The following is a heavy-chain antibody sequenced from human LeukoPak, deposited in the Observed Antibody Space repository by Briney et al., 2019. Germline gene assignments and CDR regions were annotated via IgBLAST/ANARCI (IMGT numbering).Heavy chain of an antibody. CDR3: AKDWPSEWQQLPDYDAVDV. V-gene: IGHV3-23*01. CDR1: GFTFSNYA. CDR2: ISDSGST. D-gene: IGHD6-13*01. Sequence: PGGSLRLSCAASGFTFSNYAMTWVRQAPGKWLEWVSTISDSGSTFYADSVKGRFTISRDNSKNTLFLQMNGLRADDTAVYYCAKDWPSEWQQLPDYDAVDVWGQGTMVTVSS. J-gene: IGHJ3*01.